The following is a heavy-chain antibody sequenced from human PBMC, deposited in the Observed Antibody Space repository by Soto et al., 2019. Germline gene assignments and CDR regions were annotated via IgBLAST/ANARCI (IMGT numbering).Heavy chain of an antibody. CDR2: IYYSGST. V-gene: IGHV4-39*01. CDR1: GGSISSSSYY. Sequence: ASETLSLTCTVSGGSISSSSYYWGWIRQPPGKGLEWIGSIYYSGSTYYNPSLKSRVTISVDTSKNQFSLKLSSVTAADTAVYYCARTSPRYYYYGMDVWGQGTTVTVSS. J-gene: IGHJ6*02. CDR3: ARTSPRYYYYGMDV.